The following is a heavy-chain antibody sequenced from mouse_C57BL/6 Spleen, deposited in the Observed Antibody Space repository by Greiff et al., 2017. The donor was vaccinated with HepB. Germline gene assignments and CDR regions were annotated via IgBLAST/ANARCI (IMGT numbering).Heavy chain of an antibody. CDR3: ARTYSNYSAMDY. J-gene: IGHJ4*01. D-gene: IGHD2-5*01. CDR2: INPGSGGT. Sequence: VQLQESGAELVRPGTSVKVSCKASGYAFTNYLIEWVKQRPGQGLEWIGVINPGSGGTNYNEKLKGKATLTADKPSSTAYMPLSSLTSDDSAVYFCARTYSNYSAMDYWGQGTSVTVSS. V-gene: IGHV1-54*01. CDR1: GYAFTNYL.